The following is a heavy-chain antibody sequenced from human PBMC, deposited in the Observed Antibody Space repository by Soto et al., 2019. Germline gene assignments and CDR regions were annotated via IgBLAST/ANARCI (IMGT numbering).Heavy chain of an antibody. Sequence: PGESLEISCQGTGYRFSSSWIGCVRQKPGKGLEWLGNVYPSDSDVRYSPAFEGQVTISAENSINTAYLQLLNLKASDTAIYYCTKGANSPFESWGEGTRVTVSS. CDR3: TKGANSPFES. CDR1: GYRFSSSW. CDR2: VYPSDSDV. J-gene: IGHJ4*02. V-gene: IGHV5-51*01. D-gene: IGHD3-16*01.